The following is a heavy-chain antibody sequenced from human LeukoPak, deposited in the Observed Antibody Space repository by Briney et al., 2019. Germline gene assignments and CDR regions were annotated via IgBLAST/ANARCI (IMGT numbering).Heavy chain of an antibody. J-gene: IGHJ4*02. Sequence: GASVKVSCKASGYTFTSYGISWVRQAPGQGLEWMGWISAYNGNTNYAQKLQGRVTMTTDTSTSTAYMELRSLRSDDTAVYYCARDRGNRGSHYFCPFDYWGQGTLVTVSS. CDR2: ISAYNGNT. V-gene: IGHV1-18*01. D-gene: IGHD3-3*01. CDR1: GYTFTSYG. CDR3: ARDRGNRGSHYFCPFDY.